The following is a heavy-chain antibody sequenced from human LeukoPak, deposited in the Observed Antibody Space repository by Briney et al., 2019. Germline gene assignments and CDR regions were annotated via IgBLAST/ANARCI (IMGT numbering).Heavy chain of an antibody. Sequence: GGSLRLSCAASGFTFSSYAMSWVRQAPGKGLEWVSGIIDSGSNTYHADSVKGRFTISRDNSRNTMYLQMNSLRVEDTAVYYCVKDYQVGNSPAFGDYWGQGTLVTISS. CDR2: IIDSGSNT. CDR1: GFTFSSYA. J-gene: IGHJ4*02. D-gene: IGHD1-26*01. CDR3: VKDYQVGNSPAFGDY. V-gene: IGHV3-23*01.